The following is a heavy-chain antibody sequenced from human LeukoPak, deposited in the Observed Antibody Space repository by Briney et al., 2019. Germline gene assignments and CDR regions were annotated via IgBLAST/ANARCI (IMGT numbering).Heavy chain of an antibody. CDR2: IYYSGST. D-gene: IGHD2-15*01. CDR3: ARDKVVDATTDPGPAFDI. Sequence: PSETLSLTXTVSGGSISSYYWSWIWQPPGKGLEWIGYIYYSGSTNYNPSLKSRVTISVDTSKNQFSLKLSSVTAADTAVYYCARDKVVDATTDPGPAFDIWGQGTMVTVSS. CDR1: GGSISSYY. V-gene: IGHV4-59*01. J-gene: IGHJ3*02.